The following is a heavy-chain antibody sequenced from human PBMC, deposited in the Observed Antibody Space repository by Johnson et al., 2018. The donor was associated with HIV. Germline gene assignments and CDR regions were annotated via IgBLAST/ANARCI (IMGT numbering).Heavy chain of an antibody. J-gene: IGHJ3*02. CDR1: GFTFSSYG. D-gene: IGHD1-26*01. V-gene: IGHV3-30*02. Sequence: QVQLVESGGGVVQPGGSLRLSCAASGFTFSSYGMHWVRQAPGKGLEWVAFIRYDGSNKYYADSVKGRFTISRDNSKNTLYLQMNSLRAEDTAVYYCAKDYSGSYVHAFGIWGQGTMVTVSS. CDR2: IRYDGSNK. CDR3: AKDYSGSYVHAFGI.